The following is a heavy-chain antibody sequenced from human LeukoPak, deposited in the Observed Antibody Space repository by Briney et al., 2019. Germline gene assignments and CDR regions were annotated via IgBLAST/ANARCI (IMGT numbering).Heavy chain of an antibody. CDR1: GFTFSSYG. D-gene: IGHD2-2*01. CDR3: AKDLVADYCSSTSCHSPFDY. J-gene: IGHJ4*02. Sequence: PGGSPRLSCAASGFTFSSYGMHWVRQAPGKGLEWVAVISYDGSNKYYADSVKGRFTISRDNSKNTLYLQMNSLRAEDTAVYYCAKDLVADYCSSTSCHSPFDYWGQGTLVTVSS. CDR2: ISYDGSNK. V-gene: IGHV3-30*18.